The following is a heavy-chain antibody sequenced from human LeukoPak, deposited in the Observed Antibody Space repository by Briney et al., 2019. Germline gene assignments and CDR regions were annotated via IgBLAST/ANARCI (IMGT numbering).Heavy chain of an antibody. J-gene: IGHJ4*02. CDR1: GGSISSGGYY. V-gene: IGHV4-30-4*08. Sequence: PSETLSLTCTVSGGSISSGGYYWSWIRQHPGKGLEWIGYIYYSGYTLYNPSLRSRVTISIDTSKNHFSLKVSSVTAADTAVYYCARDRGYSYGPFDYWGQGTLVTVSS. D-gene: IGHD5-18*01. CDR2: IYYSGYT. CDR3: ARDRGYSYGPFDY.